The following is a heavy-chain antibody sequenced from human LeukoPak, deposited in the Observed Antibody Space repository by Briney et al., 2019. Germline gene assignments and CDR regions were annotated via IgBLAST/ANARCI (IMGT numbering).Heavy chain of an antibody. CDR2: IYYSGST. D-gene: IGHD2-2*01. V-gene: IGHV4-39*01. CDR1: GGSISSSSYY. Sequence: SETLSLTCTVSGGSISSSSYYWGWIRQPPGKGLEWIGSIYYSGSTYYNPSLKSRVTISVDTSKNQFSLKLSSVTAADTAVYYCARRWYCSSTSCYFPGAFDIWGQGTMVTVSS. J-gene: IGHJ3*02. CDR3: ARRWYCSSTSCYFPGAFDI.